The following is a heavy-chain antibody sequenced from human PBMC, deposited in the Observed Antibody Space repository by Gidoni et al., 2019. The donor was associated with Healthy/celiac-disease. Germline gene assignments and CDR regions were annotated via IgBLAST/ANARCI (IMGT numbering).Heavy chain of an antibody. V-gene: IGHV3-7*01. Sequence: EVQLVESGGGLVQPGGSLRLSCAAPGCTVSSYWMSWVRQAPGKGLECVANIKQDGSEKYYVDSVKGRFPISRDNAKNSLYLQMNSLRAEDTAVYYCAREYYYDSSGYSQYNWFDPWGQGTLVTVSS. CDR2: IKQDGSEK. J-gene: IGHJ5*02. CDR1: GCTVSSYW. D-gene: IGHD3-22*01. CDR3: AREYYYDSSGYSQYNWFDP.